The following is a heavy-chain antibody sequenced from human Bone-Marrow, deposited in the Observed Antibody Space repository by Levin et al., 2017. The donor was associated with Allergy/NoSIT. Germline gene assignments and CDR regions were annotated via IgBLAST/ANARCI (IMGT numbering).Heavy chain of an antibody. CDR2: VNNGGNA. CDR3: AKDHPSSGWPAFEY. Sequence: AGGSLRLSCAASGFTFSRYAMSWVRQAPGRGLEWVASVNNGGNAYYGGSVKGRFTVSRDNSKNTIDLQLNSLRDDDTAIYYCAKDHPSSGWPAFEYWGQGILVTVSS. V-gene: IGHV3-23*01. D-gene: IGHD6-19*01. CDR1: GFTFSRYA. J-gene: IGHJ4*02.